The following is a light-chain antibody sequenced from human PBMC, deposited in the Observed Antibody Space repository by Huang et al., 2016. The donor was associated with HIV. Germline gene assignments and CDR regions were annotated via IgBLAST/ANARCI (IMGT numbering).Light chain of an antibody. CDR1: QSLLHSNGYNY. Sequence: ILMTQSPLSLPVTPGEPASISCKSSQSLLHSNGYNYLDWYLQRPGQPPQLLVYLGSQRASGVPDRFSGTGSGTNFTLKVARVEAEDVGIYYCMQGLRTPFTFGQGVNLEIK. V-gene: IGKV2-28*01. CDR3: MQGLRTPFT. J-gene: IGKJ2*01. CDR2: LGS.